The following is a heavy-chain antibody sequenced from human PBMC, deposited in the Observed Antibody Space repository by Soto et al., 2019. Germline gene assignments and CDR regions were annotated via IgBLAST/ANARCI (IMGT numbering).Heavy chain of an antibody. CDR1: GYSFTSYW. J-gene: IGHJ6*02. CDR2: IDPSDSYT. Sequence: DSLTISRKGSGYSFTSYWISLVRQMPGKGLEWMGRIDPSDSYTNYSPSFQGHVTISANKSISTAYLQWSGLKASDAAMYYCARRSDNMDVWGQGTTVTVSS. CDR3: ARRSDNMDV. V-gene: IGHV5-10-1*01.